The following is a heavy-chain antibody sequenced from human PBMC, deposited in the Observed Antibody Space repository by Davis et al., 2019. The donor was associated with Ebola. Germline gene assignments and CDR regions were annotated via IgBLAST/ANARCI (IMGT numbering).Heavy chain of an antibody. CDR2: ISLGSTYI. CDR1: GFAPRSFS. CDR3: ARQSSARGWYDP. V-gene: IGHV3-21*01. Sequence: PGGSLRLSCEASGFAPRSFSMSWVRQVPGKGLEWVASISLGSTYIYYAKSVEGRFIASRDNDKNSLYLQMNNLGVDDTAFYYCARQSSARGWYDPWGQGTLVTVSS. D-gene: IGHD2-15*01. J-gene: IGHJ5*02.